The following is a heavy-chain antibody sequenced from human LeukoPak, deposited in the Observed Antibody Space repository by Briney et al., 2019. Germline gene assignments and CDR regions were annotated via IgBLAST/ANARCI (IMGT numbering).Heavy chain of an antibody. D-gene: IGHD3-10*01. J-gene: IGHJ5*02. CDR2: ISWNSGSI. Sequence: GGSLRLSCAASGFTFDDYAMHWVRQAPGKGLEWVSGISWNSGSIGYADSVKGRFTISRDNSKNTLYLQMNSLRAEDTAVYYCARDYGGPWGQGTLVTVSS. CDR3: ARDYGGP. V-gene: IGHV3-9*01. CDR1: GFTFDDYA.